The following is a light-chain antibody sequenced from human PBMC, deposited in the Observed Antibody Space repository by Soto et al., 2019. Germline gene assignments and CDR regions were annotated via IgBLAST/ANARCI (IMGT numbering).Light chain of an antibody. CDR3: QKYYSALWT. V-gene: IGKV1-27*01. J-gene: IGKJ1*01. Sequence: DIQMTQSPSSLSASVGDRVTISCRASQGISNYLAWYQQKPGKVPRLLIYAASTLQSGVLSRFSGSGSGTDFTLTISSLQPEDVATYYCQKYYSALWTFGQGTKVEIK. CDR2: AAS. CDR1: QGISNY.